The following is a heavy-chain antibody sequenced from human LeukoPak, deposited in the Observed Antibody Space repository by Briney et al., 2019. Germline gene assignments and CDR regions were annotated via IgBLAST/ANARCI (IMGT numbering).Heavy chain of an antibody. CDR2: INHSGST. D-gene: IGHD2-2*01. V-gene: IGHV4-34*01. Sequence: SETLSLTCAVYGGSFSGYYWSWIRQPPGKGLEWIGEINHSGSTNYNPSLKSRVTISVDMSKNQFSLKLSSVTAADTAVYYCARGEVPRDIVVVPAAGNYYYYYMDVWGKGTTVTVSS. J-gene: IGHJ6*03. CDR1: GGSFSGYY. CDR3: ARGEVPRDIVVVPAAGNYYYYYMDV.